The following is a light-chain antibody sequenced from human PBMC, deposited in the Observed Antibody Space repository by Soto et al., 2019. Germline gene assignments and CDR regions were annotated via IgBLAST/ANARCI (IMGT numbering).Light chain of an antibody. J-gene: IGKJ1*01. CDR3: QQYSSYSCT. CDR1: QTVRSNY. CDR2: DAS. Sequence: ALTQSPGTLSVSPRDRATLSCRASQTVRSNYLAWYQQKPGQAPRLLIYDASSRATGIPDRFSGSGSGTDFTLTISRLEPEDFAVYYCQQYSSYSCTFGEGTKVDIK. V-gene: IGKV3-20*01.